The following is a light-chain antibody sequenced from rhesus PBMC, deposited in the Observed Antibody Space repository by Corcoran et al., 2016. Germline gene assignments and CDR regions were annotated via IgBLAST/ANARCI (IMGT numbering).Light chain of an antibody. CDR2: DAT. CDR3: QQGHNWPWT. CDR1: QSVSTN. V-gene: IGKV3-17*01. Sequence: EIVMTQSPATLSLSPGEGATLSCRARQSVSTNLAWYQQRPGQPPKLLFSDATTRATAIPDRFSGRGSVIKCTLTISSLEPEDGGVYFCQQGHNWPWTSGQGTKVEI. J-gene: IGKJ1*01.